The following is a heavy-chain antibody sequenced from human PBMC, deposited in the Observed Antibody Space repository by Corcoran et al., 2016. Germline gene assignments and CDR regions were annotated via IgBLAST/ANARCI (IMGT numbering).Heavy chain of an antibody. CDR3: ARAKVRVRVTPFDY. CDR1: GGSFSGYY. CDR2: INHSGST. J-gene: IGHJ4*02. V-gene: IGHV4-34*01. Sequence: QVQLQQWGAGLLKPSETLSLTCAVYGGSFSGYYWSWIRQPPGKGLEWIGEINHSGSTNYNPSLKSRVTISVDTSKNQFSLKLSSVTAADTAVYYCARAKVRVRVTPFDYWGQGTLVTVSS. D-gene: IGHD3-10*01.